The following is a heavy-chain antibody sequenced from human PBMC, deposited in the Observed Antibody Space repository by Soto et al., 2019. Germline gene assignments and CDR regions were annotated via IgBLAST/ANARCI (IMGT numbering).Heavy chain of an antibody. CDR1: GYTFTSYG. D-gene: IGHD1-20*01. Sequence: QVQLVQSGAEVKKPGASVKVSCKASGYTFTSYGITWVRRAPGQGLEWMGWVSAHNGNTDYAQKVQGRVIMTTDTSTSTAYMELRSLTSDDTAVYYCARARTRYFDYRGQGNLVTVYS. J-gene: IGHJ4*02. V-gene: IGHV1-18*04. CDR3: ARARTRYFDY. CDR2: VSAHNGNT.